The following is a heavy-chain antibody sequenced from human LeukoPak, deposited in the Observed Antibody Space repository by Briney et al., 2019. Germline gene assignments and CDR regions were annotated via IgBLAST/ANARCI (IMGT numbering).Heavy chain of an antibody. D-gene: IGHD2-2*01. CDR1: GFTFSSYA. Sequence: GGSLRLSCAASGFTFSSYAMHWVRQAPGKGLEWVAVISYDGSNKYYADSVKGQFTISRDNSKNTLYLQMNSLRAEDTAVYYCARDHWEEYQLLGGFDYWGQGTLVTVSS. V-gene: IGHV3-30*04. J-gene: IGHJ4*02. CDR2: ISYDGSNK. CDR3: ARDHWEEYQLLGGFDY.